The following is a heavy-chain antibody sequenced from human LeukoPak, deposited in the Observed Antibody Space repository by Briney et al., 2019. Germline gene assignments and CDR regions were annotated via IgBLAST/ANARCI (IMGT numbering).Heavy chain of an antibody. Sequence: GRSLRLSCAASGFIFSNYDMHWVRQAPGKGLEWVAVISYDGRNKYYAESVKGRFTISRDNAKNSLYLQMNSLRAEDTAVYYCARSPRSGGSGNAFDIWGQGTMVTVSS. J-gene: IGHJ3*02. CDR3: ARSPRSGGSGNAFDI. V-gene: IGHV3-30*03. CDR2: ISYDGRNK. CDR1: GFIFSNYD. D-gene: IGHD3-10*01.